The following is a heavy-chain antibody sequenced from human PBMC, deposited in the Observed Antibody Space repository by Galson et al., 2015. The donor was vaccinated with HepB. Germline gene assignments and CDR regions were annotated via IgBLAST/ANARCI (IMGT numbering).Heavy chain of an antibody. J-gene: IGHJ4*02. Sequence: SVKVSCKASGYTFTSYVISWVRQAPGQGLEWLGRISGYNGHTNYAQHLPNKVTMTTDTSTSTAYLELRRLKSDDTAIYYCARGGTGSDYWGQGTLVTVSS. CDR1: GYTFTSYV. CDR2: ISGYNGHT. D-gene: IGHD6-19*01. CDR3: ARGGTGSDY. V-gene: IGHV1-18*04.